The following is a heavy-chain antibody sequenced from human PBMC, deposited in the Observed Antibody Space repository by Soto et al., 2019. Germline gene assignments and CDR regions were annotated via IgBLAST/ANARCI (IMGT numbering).Heavy chain of an antibody. CDR2: INAHSGGT. Sequence: ASVKVSCKASGFSFTGYYIHWLRQAPGQGLEWMGWINAHSGGTEYAQKFQGRVTLTRDTSIATAYLTLTSLTSDDTALYYCAKDLTRQLAYWLDPWGQGTQVAVS. D-gene: IGHD6-6*01. CDR1: GFSFTGYY. CDR3: AKDLTRQLAYWLDP. V-gene: IGHV1-2*02. J-gene: IGHJ5*02.